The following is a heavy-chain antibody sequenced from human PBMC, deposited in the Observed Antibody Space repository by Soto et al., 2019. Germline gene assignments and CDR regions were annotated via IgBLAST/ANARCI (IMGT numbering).Heavy chain of an antibody. D-gene: IGHD2-2*01. CDR1: GGTFSSYA. J-gene: IGHJ5*02. CDR2: IIPIFGTA. Sequence: QVQLVQSGAEVKKPGSSVKVSCKASGGTFSSYAISWERQAPGQGLEWMGRIIPIFGTANYAQKFQGRVTITADESTSTAYMELSSLRSEDTAVYYCARAQGYCISTSCSYNWFDPWGQGTLVTVSS. CDR3: ARAQGYCISTSCSYNWFDP. V-gene: IGHV1-69*12.